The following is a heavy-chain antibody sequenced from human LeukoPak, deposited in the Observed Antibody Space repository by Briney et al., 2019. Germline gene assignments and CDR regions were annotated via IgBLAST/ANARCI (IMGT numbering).Heavy chain of an antibody. D-gene: IGHD3-10*01. J-gene: IGHJ4*02. CDR3: ARGPITMVRGPPDY. CDR1: GFTFSSYW. CDR2: INSDGSST. Sequence: GGSLRFSCAASGFTFSSYWMHWVRQAPGKGLVWVSRINSDGSSTSYADSVKGRFTISRDNARNTLYLQMNSLRAEDTAVYYCARGPITMVRGPPDYWGQGTLVTVSS. V-gene: IGHV3-74*01.